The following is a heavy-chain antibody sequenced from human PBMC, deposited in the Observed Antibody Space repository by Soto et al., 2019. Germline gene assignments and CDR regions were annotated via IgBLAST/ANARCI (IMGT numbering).Heavy chain of an antibody. V-gene: IGHV1-69*13. CDR2: IIPIFGTA. J-gene: IGHJ6*02. Sequence: ASVKVSCKASGGTFSSYAISWVRQAPGQGLEWMGGIIPIFGTANYAQKFQGRVTITADESTSTAYMELSSLRSEDTAVYYCARDREYYDFWSGYYPEGYYGMDVWGQGTTVTVSS. CDR1: GGTFSSYA. CDR3: ARDREYYDFWSGYYPEGYYGMDV. D-gene: IGHD3-3*01.